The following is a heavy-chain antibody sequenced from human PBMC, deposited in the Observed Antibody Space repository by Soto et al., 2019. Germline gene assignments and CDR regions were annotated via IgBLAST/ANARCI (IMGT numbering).Heavy chain of an antibody. Sequence: QVQLVQSGAEVKKPGSSVKVSCKASGGTFSSYAISWVRQAPGQGLEWMGGIIPILGPANYAQQFQGRVTITADDSTRTAYMELSSLRSEDTAVYYRARANRNEAGWFDPWGQGTLVTVSS. CDR1: GGTFSSYA. CDR3: ARANRNEAGWFDP. J-gene: IGHJ5*02. CDR2: IIPILGPA. D-gene: IGHD1-20*01. V-gene: IGHV1-69*01.